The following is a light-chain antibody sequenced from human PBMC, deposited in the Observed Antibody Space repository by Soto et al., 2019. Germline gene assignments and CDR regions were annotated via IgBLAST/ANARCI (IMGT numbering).Light chain of an antibody. V-gene: IGKV1-5*03. CDR1: QSISSW. Sequence: DIQMIRSASTLSASVGDRVTITCRASQSISSWLAWYQQKPGKAPKLLIYKASSLESGVPSRFSGSGSGTEFTLTISSLQPDDVATYYCQQYNSYSTFGQGTKVEIK. J-gene: IGKJ1*01. CDR2: KAS. CDR3: QQYNSYST.